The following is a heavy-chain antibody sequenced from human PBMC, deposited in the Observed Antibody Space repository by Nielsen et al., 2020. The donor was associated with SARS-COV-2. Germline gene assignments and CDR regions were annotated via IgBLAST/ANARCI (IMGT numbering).Heavy chain of an antibody. CDR3: ARDGPTRATATDY. CDR1: GFTFSSYA. Sequence: GGSLRLSCAASGFTFSSYAMSWVRQAPGKGLEWVSLLYNGDITYYADSVKGRFTISRDNSKNTLFLQMNSLRPEDTAVYFCARDGPTRATATDYWGQGTLVTVS. V-gene: IGHV3-66*02. CDR2: LYNGDIT. J-gene: IGHJ4*02. D-gene: IGHD2-2*01.